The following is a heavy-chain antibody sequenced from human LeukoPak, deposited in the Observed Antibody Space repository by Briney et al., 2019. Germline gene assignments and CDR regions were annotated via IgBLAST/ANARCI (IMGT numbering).Heavy chain of an antibody. CDR1: GDTFSSYA. V-gene: IGHV1-2*02. Sequence: ASVKVSRKDSGDTFSSYAISWMRQAPGQGLEWMGWINPNSGGTNYAQKFQGRVTMTRDTSISTAYMELSRLRSDDTAVYYCARDRDSSGWSNWFDPWGQGTLVTVSS. J-gene: IGHJ5*02. D-gene: IGHD6-19*01. CDR3: ARDRDSSGWSNWFDP. CDR2: INPNSGGT.